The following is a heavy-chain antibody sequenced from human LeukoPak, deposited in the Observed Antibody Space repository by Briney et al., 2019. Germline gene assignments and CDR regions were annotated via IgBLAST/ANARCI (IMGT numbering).Heavy chain of an antibody. CDR3: ARAVGTGYPYYFDY. J-gene: IGHJ4*02. D-gene: IGHD3/OR15-3a*01. V-gene: IGHV4-4*07. CDR1: GGSISSYY. CDR2: IYISGTT. Sequence: SETLSLTCTVSGGSISSYYWSWIRQPAGKALEWIGRIYISGTTNYNPSFESRVTMSVDTSKNQFSLNLSSVTAADTAVYYCARAVGTGYPYYFDYWGQGTLVTVSS.